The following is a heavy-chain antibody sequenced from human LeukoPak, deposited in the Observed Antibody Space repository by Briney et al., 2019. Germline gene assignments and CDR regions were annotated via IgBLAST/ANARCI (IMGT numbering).Heavy chain of an antibody. Sequence: GGSLRLSCAASGFIFSTYSMNWVRQAPGKGLEWVSYISSSGSTIYYADSVKGRFTISRDNAKNSLYLQMNSLRAEDTAVYYCARGLLVDPYGDTDYWGQGTLVTVSS. J-gene: IGHJ4*02. CDR3: ARGLLVDPYGDTDY. CDR2: ISSSGSTI. D-gene: IGHD4-17*01. V-gene: IGHV3-48*04. CDR1: GFIFSTYS.